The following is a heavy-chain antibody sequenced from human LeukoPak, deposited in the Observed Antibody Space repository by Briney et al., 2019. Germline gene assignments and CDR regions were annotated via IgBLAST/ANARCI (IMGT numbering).Heavy chain of an antibody. J-gene: IGHJ4*02. D-gene: IGHD5-24*01. CDR3: AREDGYKYYFDY. Sequence: SETLSLTCTVSGGSISSYYWSWIRQPPGKGLEWIGYIYYSGSTNYNPSRKSRVTISVDTSKNQFSLKLSSVTAAGTAVYYCAREDGYKYYFDYWGQGTLVTVSS. CDR1: GGSISSYY. CDR2: IYYSGST. V-gene: IGHV4-59*08.